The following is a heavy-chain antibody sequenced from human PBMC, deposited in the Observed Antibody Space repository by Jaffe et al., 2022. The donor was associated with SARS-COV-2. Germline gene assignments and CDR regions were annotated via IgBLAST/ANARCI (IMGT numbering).Heavy chain of an antibody. V-gene: IGHV3-15*01. D-gene: IGHD2-21*02. Sequence: EVQLVESGGGLVKPGGSLRLSCAASGFTFSNAWMSWVRQAPGKGLEWVGRIKSKTDGGTTDYAAPVKGRFTISRDDSKNTLYLQMNSLKTEDTAVYYCTTDPTSLLVTWHDAFDIWGQGTMVTVSS. CDR2: IKSKTDGGTT. CDR3: TTDPTSLLVTWHDAFDI. CDR1: GFTFSNAW. J-gene: IGHJ3*02.